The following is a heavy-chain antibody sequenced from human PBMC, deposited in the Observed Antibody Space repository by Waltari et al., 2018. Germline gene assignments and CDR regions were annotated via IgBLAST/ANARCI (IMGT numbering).Heavy chain of an antibody. CDR3: ALEGLSSSWYSCY. Sequence: AQLVQAGAEVKKPGASVKVSCKASGYTFTSYGFRWGRPAPEQGLEWMGWISAYNVNTNYAQKLQGRVTMTTDTSTSTAYMELRSLRSDDTAVYYCALEGLSSSWYSCYWGQGTLVTVSS. D-gene: IGHD6-13*01. CDR2: ISAYNVNT. V-gene: IGHV1-18*01. J-gene: IGHJ4*02. CDR1: GYTFTSYG.